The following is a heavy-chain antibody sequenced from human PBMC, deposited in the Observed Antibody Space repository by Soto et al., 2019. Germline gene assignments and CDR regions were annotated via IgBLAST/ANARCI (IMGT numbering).Heavy chain of an antibody. V-gene: IGHV4-59*01. CDR3: ARIPHYDFWSGPTRYYYYGMDV. CDR2: IYYSGST. J-gene: IGHJ6*02. CDR1: GGSISSYY. Sequence: SETLSLTCTVSGGSISSYYWSWIRQPPGKGLEWIGYIYYSGSTNYNPSLKSRVTISVDTSKNQFSLKLSSVTAADTAVYYCARIPHYDFWSGPTRYYYYGMDVRGQGTTVTVS. D-gene: IGHD3-3*01.